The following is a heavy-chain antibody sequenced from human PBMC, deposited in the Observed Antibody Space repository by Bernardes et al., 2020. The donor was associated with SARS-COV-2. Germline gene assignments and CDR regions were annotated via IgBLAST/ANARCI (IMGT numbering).Heavy chain of an antibody. V-gene: IGHV3-30*02. Sequence: GWSLRLSCAASGFTFSSYGMHWVRQAPGKGLEWVAFIRYDGSNKYYADSVKGRFTISRDNSKNTLYLQMNSLRAEDTAVYYCAKDRSGWADDAFDIWGQGTMVTVSS. CDR3: AKDRSGWADDAFDI. CDR1: GFTFSSYG. CDR2: IRYDGSNK. D-gene: IGHD6-19*01. J-gene: IGHJ3*02.